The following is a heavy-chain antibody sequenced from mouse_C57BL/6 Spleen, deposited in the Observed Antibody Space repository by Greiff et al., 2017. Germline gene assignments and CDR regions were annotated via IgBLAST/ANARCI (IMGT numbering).Heavy chain of an antibody. CDR3: ARGEEQLKGYFDY. Sequence: VQLQESGAELVKPGASVKLSCKASGYTFTSYWMQWVKQRPGQGLEWIGEIDPSDSYTNYNQKFKGKATLTVDTSSSTAYMQLSSLTSEDSAVYYCARGEEQLKGYFDYWGQGTTLTVSS. CDR2: IDPSDSYT. CDR1: GYTFTSYW. V-gene: IGHV1-50*01. J-gene: IGHJ2*01. D-gene: IGHD3-2*02.